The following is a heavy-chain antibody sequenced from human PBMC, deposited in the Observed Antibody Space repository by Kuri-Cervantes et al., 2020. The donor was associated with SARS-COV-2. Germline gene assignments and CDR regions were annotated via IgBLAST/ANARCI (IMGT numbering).Heavy chain of an antibody. D-gene: IGHD3-22*01. J-gene: IGHJ4*02. CDR2: IYTSGST. V-gene: IGHV4-4*07. CDR3: VRVLYYDTTAVDF. CDR1: GGSISSYY. Sequence: SETLSLTCTVSGGSISSYYWSWIRPPAGKGLVWIGRIYTSGSTNYNPPLKSRVTMSVDTSKNQFSLKLSSVTAADTAVYYCVRVLYYDTTAVDFWGQGTLVTVSS.